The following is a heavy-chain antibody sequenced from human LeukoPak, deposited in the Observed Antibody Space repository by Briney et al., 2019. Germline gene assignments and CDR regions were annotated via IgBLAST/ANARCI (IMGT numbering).Heavy chain of an antibody. D-gene: IGHD3-9*01. V-gene: IGHV3-30*02. CDR1: GFTFSSYG. CDR2: IRYDGTNK. J-gene: IGHJ4*02. CDR3: AREDYDILTGYYRHFDY. Sequence: PGGSLRLSCAASGFTFSSYGMHWVRQTPGKGLVWVAFIRYDGTNKHYADSVKGRFTISRDNSKNTLYLQMNSLRPEDTAVYYCAREDYDILTGYYRHFDYWGQGTLVTVSS.